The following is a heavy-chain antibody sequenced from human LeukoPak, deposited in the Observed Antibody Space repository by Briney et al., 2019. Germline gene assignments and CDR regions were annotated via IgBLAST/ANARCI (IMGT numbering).Heavy chain of an antibody. Sequence: GGSLRLSCAASGFTFSSYAMHWVRQAPGKGLEYVSAISSNGGSTYYANSVKGRFTISRDNSKNTLYLQMNSLRADDTAVYYCTKVASTGFIAYYFDYWGQGTLVTVSS. J-gene: IGHJ4*02. CDR2: ISSNGGST. D-gene: IGHD3-16*02. CDR1: GFTFSSYA. V-gene: IGHV3-64*01. CDR3: TKVASTGFIAYYFDY.